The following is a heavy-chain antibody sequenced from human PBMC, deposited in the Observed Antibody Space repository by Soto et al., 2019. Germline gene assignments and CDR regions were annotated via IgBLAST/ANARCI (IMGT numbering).Heavy chain of an antibody. Sequence: PGGSLRLSCAASGFTFSSYAMSWVRQAPGKGLEWVSAISGSGGSTYYADSVKGRFTISRDNSKNTLYLQMNSLRAEDTAVYYCARASCTSCYHNWFDPWGQGTLVTVSS. J-gene: IGHJ5*02. D-gene: IGHD2-2*01. CDR2: ISGSGGST. CDR1: GFTFSSYA. CDR3: ARASCTSCYHNWFDP. V-gene: IGHV3-23*01.